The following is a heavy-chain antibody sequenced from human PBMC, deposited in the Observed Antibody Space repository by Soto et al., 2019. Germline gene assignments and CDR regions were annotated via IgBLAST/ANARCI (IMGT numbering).Heavy chain of an antibody. Sequence: PGGSLRLSCAVSGFTFSSYAMHWVRQAPGKGLEWVALMSYVGSNKYYADSVKGRFTISRDNFKNTLSLQMNSLRVEDTAVYYCARDRSAVPGTGYFDYWGQGTLVTVSS. V-gene: IGHV3-30-3*01. J-gene: IGHJ4*02. CDR1: GFTFSSYA. CDR3: ARDRSAVPGTGYFDY. D-gene: IGHD6-19*01. CDR2: MSYVGSNK.